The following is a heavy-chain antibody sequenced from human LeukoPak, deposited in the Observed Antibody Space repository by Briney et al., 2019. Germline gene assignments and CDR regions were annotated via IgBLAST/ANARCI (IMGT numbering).Heavy chain of an antibody. D-gene: IGHD6-6*01. CDR3: ARGAGSSGYYGMDV. V-gene: IGHV3-30-3*01. CDR1: GFTFSSYA. CDR2: ISYDGSKK. J-gene: IGHJ6*02. Sequence: PGGSLRLSCAASGFTFSSYAMHWVRQAPGKGLEWVAVISYDGSKKYYADSVKGRFTISRDNSKNTLYLQMNSLRAEDTAVYYCARGAGSSGYYGMDVWGQGTTVTVSS.